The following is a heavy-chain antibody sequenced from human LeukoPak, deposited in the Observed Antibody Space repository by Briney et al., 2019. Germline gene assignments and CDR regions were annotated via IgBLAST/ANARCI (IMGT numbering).Heavy chain of an antibody. CDR2: SNPNRGGT. V-gene: IGHV1-2*02. Sequence: AAVKVSCKASGYTFTVYYIQWVRQAHGQGLAWMGWSNPNRGGTDYAQSFQERGSMTRDTSISTDYMELSRLRSDDTAVYYCARAALGVWFGEPLGGPTEYWGQGTLVTVSS. J-gene: IGHJ1*01. D-gene: IGHD3-10*01. CDR1: GYTFTVYY. CDR3: ARAALGVWFGEPLGGPTEY.